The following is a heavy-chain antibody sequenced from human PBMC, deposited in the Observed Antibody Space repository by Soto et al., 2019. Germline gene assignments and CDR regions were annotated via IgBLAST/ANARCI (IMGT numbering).Heavy chain of an antibody. V-gene: IGHV4-34*01. CDR3: AREPARVATIFWFDP. D-gene: IGHD5-12*01. J-gene: IGHJ5*02. Sequence: SETLSLTCAVYVGSFNGYYWSWIRQPPGKGLEWIGEINHSGSTNYNPSLKSRVTISVDTSKNQFSLKLSSVTAADTAVYYCAREPARVATIFWFDPWGQGTLVTVSS. CDR1: VGSFNGYY. CDR2: INHSGST.